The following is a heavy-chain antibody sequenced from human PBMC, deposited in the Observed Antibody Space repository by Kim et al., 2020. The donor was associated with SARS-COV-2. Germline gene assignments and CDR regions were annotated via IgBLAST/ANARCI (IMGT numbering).Heavy chain of an antibody. Sequence: SETLSLTCTVSGGSFSTSGYHWTWIRQHPEKGLEWIGYISYSGSTYYNPSLKSRIAISVDTSKNQFSLKLNSVTAADTAVYYCAREAGGTLYWGQGTLVTVSS. D-gene: IGHD6-13*01. CDR1: GGSFSTSGYH. J-gene: IGHJ4*02. CDR3: AREAGGTLY. CDR2: ISYSGST. V-gene: IGHV4-31*03.